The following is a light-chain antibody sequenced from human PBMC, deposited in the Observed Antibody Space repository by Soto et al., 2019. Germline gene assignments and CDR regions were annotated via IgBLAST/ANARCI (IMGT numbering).Light chain of an antibody. CDR2: DVS. CDR3: SSYTTRSLLI. V-gene: IGLV2-14*03. Sequence: QSALTQPASVSGSPGQSITISCTGTSSDVGRYKLVSWYQQHPGKAPKLMIYDVSNRPSGVSNRCSGSKSGNTASLTISGLLAEDEADYYCSSYTTRSLLIFGGGIKLTVL. CDR1: SSDVGRYKL. J-gene: IGLJ2*01.